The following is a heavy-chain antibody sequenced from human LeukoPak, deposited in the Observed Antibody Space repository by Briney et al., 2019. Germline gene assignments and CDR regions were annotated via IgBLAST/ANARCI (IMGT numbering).Heavy chain of an antibody. Sequence: ESGPTLVKPTQTLTLTCTFSGFSVNSTGVGVGWIRQPPGKALEWLALIYWNDNKLYSPSLKSRLTITKDTSNNQVVLTMTNMDPVDTATYYCAHYGDYRFLYYFDYWGQGTLVTVTP. CDR3: AHYGDYRFLYYFDY. CDR2: IYWNDNK. V-gene: IGHV2-5*01. D-gene: IGHD4-17*01. CDR1: GFSVNSTGVG. J-gene: IGHJ4*02.